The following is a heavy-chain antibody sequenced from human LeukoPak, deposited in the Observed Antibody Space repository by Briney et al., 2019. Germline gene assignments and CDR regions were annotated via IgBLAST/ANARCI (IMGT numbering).Heavy chain of an antibody. Sequence: GGSLRLSCAASGFTVSSNYMSWVRQAPGKGLEWVSVIYSGGSTYYADSVKGRFTISRDNSKNTLYLQMNSLRAEDTAVYYCAREGRAAAGRRDHYYYGMDVWGQGTTVTVSS. CDR2: IYSGGST. D-gene: IGHD6-13*01. V-gene: IGHV3-66*01. CDR3: AREGRAAAGRRDHYYYGMDV. CDR1: GFTVSSNY. J-gene: IGHJ6*02.